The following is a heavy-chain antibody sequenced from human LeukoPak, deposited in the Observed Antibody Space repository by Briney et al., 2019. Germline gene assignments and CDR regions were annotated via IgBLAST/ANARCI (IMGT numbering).Heavy chain of an antibody. CDR1: GFTFSSYG. CDR2: ISGTGGTT. V-gene: IGHV3-23*01. J-gene: IGHJ3*02. Sequence: GGTLRLSCSASGFTFSSYGMTWVRQGPGKGLEWVSTISGTGGTTYYADSVKGRFTISRDNAKNTLHLQMNSLRAEDTAVYYCARVGAVAGGFDIWGQGTMVTVSS. CDR3: ARVGAVAGGFDI. D-gene: IGHD6-19*01.